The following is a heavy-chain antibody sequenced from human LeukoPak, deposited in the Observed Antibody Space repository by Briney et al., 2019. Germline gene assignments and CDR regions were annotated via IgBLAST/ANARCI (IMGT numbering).Heavy chain of an antibody. D-gene: IGHD2-8*01. CDR2: ISGSGGST. CDR1: GFTFSSYA. CDR3: AKGTRDCTNGVCYGEFDY. V-gene: IGHV3-23*01. J-gene: IGHJ4*02. Sequence: GGSLRLSCAASGFTFSSYAMSWVRQAPGKGLEWGSAISGSGGSTYYADSVKGRFTISRDNSKNTLYLQMNSLRAEDTAVYYCAKGTRDCTNGVCYGEFDYWGQGTLVTVSS.